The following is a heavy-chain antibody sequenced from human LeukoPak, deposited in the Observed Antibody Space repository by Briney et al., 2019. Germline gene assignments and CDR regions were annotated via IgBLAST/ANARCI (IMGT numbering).Heavy chain of an antibody. J-gene: IGHJ4*02. Sequence: GGSLRLSCAASGFTFSIYNMNWVRQAPGKGLEWVSSISSSSSYVYYADSVKGRFTISRDNAKNSLYLQMNSLRAEDTAVYYCARLTTTVTTPFDYWGQGTLVTVSS. V-gene: IGHV3-21*01. CDR3: ARLTTTVTTPFDY. CDR1: GFTFSIYN. CDR2: ISSSSSYV. D-gene: IGHD4-17*01.